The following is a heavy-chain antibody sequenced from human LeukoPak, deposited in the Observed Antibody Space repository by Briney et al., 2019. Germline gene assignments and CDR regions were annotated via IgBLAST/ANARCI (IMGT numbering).Heavy chain of an antibody. D-gene: IGHD3-10*01. CDR1: GGSFSGYY. CDR2: INHSGST. V-gene: IGHV4-34*01. J-gene: IGHJ6*03. Sequence: SETLSLTWAVYGGSFSGYYWSWIRQPPGKGLEWIGEINHSGSTNYNPSLKSRVTISVDTSKNQFSLKLSSVTAADTAVYYCARVRITMVRGLFGHYYYYMDVWGKGTTVTVSS. CDR3: ARVRITMVRGLFGHYYYYMDV.